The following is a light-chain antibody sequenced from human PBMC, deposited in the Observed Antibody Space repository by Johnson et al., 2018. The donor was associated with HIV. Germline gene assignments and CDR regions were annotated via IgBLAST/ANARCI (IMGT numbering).Light chain of an antibody. Sequence: QSVLTQPPSVSAAPGQKVTISCSGSSSNIGNNYVSWYQQLPGTAPKILIYDNNKRPSGIPDRFSVSKSGTSATLGITGLQTGDEADYYCGTWDSSLSASFGTGTKFTVL. J-gene: IGLJ1*01. CDR2: DNN. CDR1: SSNIGNNY. V-gene: IGLV1-51*01. CDR3: GTWDSSLSAS.